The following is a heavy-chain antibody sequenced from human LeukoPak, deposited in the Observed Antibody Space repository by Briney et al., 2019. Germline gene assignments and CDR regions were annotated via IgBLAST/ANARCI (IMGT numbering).Heavy chain of an antibody. CDR3: ARGVGATFDAFDI. V-gene: IGHV1-46*01. D-gene: IGHD1-26*01. CDR1: GYTFTSYY. Sequence: GASVKVSCKASGYTFTSYYMHWVRQAPGQGLEWLGIINPSGGITSYAQKSQGRVTMTRDTSTSTLYMEMSSLRSEDTAVYYCARGVGATFDAFDIWGQGTMVTVSS. J-gene: IGHJ3*02. CDR2: INPSGGIT.